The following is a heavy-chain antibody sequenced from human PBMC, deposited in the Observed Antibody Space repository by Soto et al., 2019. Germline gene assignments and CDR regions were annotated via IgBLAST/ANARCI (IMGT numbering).Heavy chain of an antibody. CDR2: LNHSGST. CDR1: GGSFSGYY. Sequence: QVQLQQWGAGLLKPSETLSLTCAVYGGSFSGYYWSWIRQPPGKGLEWIGELNHSGSTNYNPSLKIRVTLSVDTPKNQFSLKLSSVTAADTAVYYCARLPFGFDPWGQGTLVTVSS. J-gene: IGHJ5*02. CDR3: ARLPFGFDP. D-gene: IGHD2-15*01. V-gene: IGHV4-34*01.